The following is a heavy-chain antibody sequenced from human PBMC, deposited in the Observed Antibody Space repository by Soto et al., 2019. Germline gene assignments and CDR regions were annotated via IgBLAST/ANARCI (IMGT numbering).Heavy chain of an antibody. D-gene: IGHD6-6*01. CDR2: ISSSSSTI. J-gene: IGHJ4*02. CDR3: ASDLYSSSIY. V-gene: IGHV3-48*02. CDR1: GFTFSSYS. Sequence: PGGSLRLSCAASGFTFSSYSMNWVRQAPGRGLEWVSYISSSSSTIYYADSVRGRFTISRDNAKNSLYLQMNSLRDEDTAVYYCASDLYSSSIYWGQGTLVTVSS.